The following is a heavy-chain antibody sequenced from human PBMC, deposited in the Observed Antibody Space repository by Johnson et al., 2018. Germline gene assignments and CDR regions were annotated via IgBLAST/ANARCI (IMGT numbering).Heavy chain of an antibody. CDR3: AREVATIRGRAFDI. J-gene: IGHJ3*02. CDR1: GFTFSDYY. Sequence: QVQLVESGGGLVKPGGSLRLSCAASGFTFSDYYMSWIRQAAGKGLEWVSYISSSGSTISHADSVKGRFTISRDNAKNSLYLQMNRLRAADTAVYYCAREVATIRGRAFDIWGQGTMVTVSS. CDR2: ISSSGSTI. D-gene: IGHD5-12*01. V-gene: IGHV3-11*01.